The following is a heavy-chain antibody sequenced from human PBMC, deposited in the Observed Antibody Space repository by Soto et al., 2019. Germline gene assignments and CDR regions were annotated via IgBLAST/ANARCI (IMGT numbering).Heavy chain of an antibody. Sequence: EVQLLESGGGLVQPGGSLRLSCAASGFTFSSYAMSWVRQAPGKGLEWVSAISGSGGSTYYADSVKGRFTISRDNSKNTLYLQMNSLRAEDTAVYYCAAYDFWSGYIDYWGQGTLVTVSS. V-gene: IGHV3-23*01. CDR1: GFTFSSYA. CDR3: AAYDFWSGYIDY. J-gene: IGHJ4*02. CDR2: ISGSGGST. D-gene: IGHD3-3*01.